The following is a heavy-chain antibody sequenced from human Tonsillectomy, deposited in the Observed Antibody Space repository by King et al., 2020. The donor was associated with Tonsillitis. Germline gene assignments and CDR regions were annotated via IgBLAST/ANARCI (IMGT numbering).Heavy chain of an antibody. D-gene: IGHD3-22*01. Sequence: ITLKESGPTLVKPTQTLTLTCNFSGFSLSTSGGGVGWIRQPPGKALEWLALIYWNDDKRYSPSLKSRLTITKDTSKNQVVVTMTNMDPVDTATYYCAHSRTPYYYDSSGQYFDYWGQGTLVPVSS. CDR2: IYWNDDK. J-gene: IGHJ4*02. CDR3: AHSRTPYYYDSSGQYFDY. CDR1: GFSLSTSGGG. V-gene: IGHV2-5*01.